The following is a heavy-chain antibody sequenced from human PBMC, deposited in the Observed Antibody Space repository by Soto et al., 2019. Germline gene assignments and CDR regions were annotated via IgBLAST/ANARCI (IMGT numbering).Heavy chain of an antibody. D-gene: IGHD3-10*01. CDR3: ARDDEYSGNGMDV. CDR1: EFTFSNYG. Sequence: QVQLVESGGGVVQPGRSLRLSCAASEFTFSNYGMHWVRQAPGKGLEWVAVILNDGSNRYHADSVKDRFTITRDNSKNTLYLQMNSLIAEGMAVYYCARDDEYSGNGMDVWGQGTTVTVS. CDR2: ILNDGSNR. V-gene: IGHV3-33*01. J-gene: IGHJ6*02.